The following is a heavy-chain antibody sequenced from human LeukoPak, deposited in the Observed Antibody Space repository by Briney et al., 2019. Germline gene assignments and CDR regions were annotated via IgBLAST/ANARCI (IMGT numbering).Heavy chain of an antibody. J-gene: IGHJ6*02. CDR3: ARDNVGSTYCGGDCINYGMDV. CDR2: INHSGST. Sequence: SQTLSLTCAVYGGSFRGYYWSWIRQPPGKGLEWIGEINHSGSTNYNPSLKSRVTISVDTSKNQFSLKLSSVTAADTAVYYCARDNVGSTYCGGDCINYGMDVWGQGTTVTVSS. D-gene: IGHD2-21*02. V-gene: IGHV4-34*01. CDR1: GGSFRGYY.